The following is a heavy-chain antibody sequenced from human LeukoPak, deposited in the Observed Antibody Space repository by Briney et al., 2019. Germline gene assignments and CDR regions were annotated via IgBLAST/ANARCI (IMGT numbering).Heavy chain of an antibody. CDR2: ISSSGSTI. J-gene: IGHJ4*02. CDR1: GFTFSDYY. CDR3: ARDELSFQATGQFDY. D-gene: IGHD5-12*01. V-gene: IGHV3-11*01. Sequence: GGSLRLSCAASGFTFSDYYMSWIRQAPGKGLEWVSYISSSGSTIYYADSVKGRFTISRDNAKNSLYLQMNSLRAEDTAVYYCARDELSFQATGQFDYWGREPWSPSPQ.